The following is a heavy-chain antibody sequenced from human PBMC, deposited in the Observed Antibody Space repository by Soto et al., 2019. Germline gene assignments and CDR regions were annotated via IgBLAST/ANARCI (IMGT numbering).Heavy chain of an antibody. D-gene: IGHD2-15*01. V-gene: IGHV4-39*01. Sequence: PSETLSLTCTVSGGSISSSSYYWGWIRQPPGKGLEWIGSIYYSGSTYNNPSLKSRVTISVDTSKNQFSLKLSSVTAADTAVYYCARHTPAISISDHWGQGTLVTVSS. J-gene: IGHJ4*02. CDR3: ARHTPAISISDH. CDR1: GGSISSSSYY. CDR2: IYYSGST.